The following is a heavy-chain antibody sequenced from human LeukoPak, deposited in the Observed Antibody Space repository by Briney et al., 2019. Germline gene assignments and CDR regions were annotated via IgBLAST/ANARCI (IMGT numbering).Heavy chain of an antibody. J-gene: IGHJ6*03. CDR3: AKDGKANHYYDSSGYYYYYYYYMDV. CDR1: GGTFNTYT. Sequence: ASVKVSCKASGGTFNTYTINWVRQAPGQGLEWMGRIIPILGIRDYAQKFRGRVTIIADKSTSTAYMELSSLRSEDTAVYYCAKDGKANHYYDSSGYYYYYYYYMDVWGKGTTVTVSS. CDR2: IIPILGIR. V-gene: IGHV1-69*04. D-gene: IGHD3-22*01.